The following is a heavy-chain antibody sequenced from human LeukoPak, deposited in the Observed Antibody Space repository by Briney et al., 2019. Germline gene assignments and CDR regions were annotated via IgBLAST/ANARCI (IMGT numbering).Heavy chain of an antibody. V-gene: IGHV4-61*02. CDR2: IYTRGST. J-gene: IGHJ4*02. CDR3: ARQTGSGLFILP. D-gene: IGHD3/OR15-3a*01. Sequence: SQTLSLTCTVSGASISSGSYYWSWIRQPAGKGLEWIGRIYTRGSTNYNPSLKSRVTISVDTSKNQFSLKLSSVTAADTAVYYCARQTGSGLFILPGGQGTLVTVSS. CDR1: GASISSGSYY.